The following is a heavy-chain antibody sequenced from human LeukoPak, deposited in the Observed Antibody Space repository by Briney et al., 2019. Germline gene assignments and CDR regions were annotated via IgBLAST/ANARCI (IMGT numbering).Heavy chain of an antibody. V-gene: IGHV4-39*01. Sequence: SETLSLTCSVSSGSISSSSNYWCWIRLPPGKGLEWIGSIYYSGSTHYNPSLKSRVTMSVDTSKNQFSLKLSSVTAADTTVYFCARQQYFHDSSGLDAFDIWGQGAMVTVSS. J-gene: IGHJ3*02. D-gene: IGHD3-22*01. CDR1: SGSISSSSNY. CDR2: IYYSGST. CDR3: ARQQYFHDSSGLDAFDI.